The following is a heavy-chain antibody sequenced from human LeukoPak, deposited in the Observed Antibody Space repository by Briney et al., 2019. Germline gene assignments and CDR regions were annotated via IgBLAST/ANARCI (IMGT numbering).Heavy chain of an antibody. V-gene: IGHV3-48*01. CDR1: GFTFSSYA. CDR2: ISSSSSTI. Sequence: PGGSLRLSCAASGFTFSSYAMHWVRQAPGKGLEWVSYISSSSSTIYYADSVKGRFTISRDNAKNSLYLQMNSLRAEDTAVYYCARDQYYDFWSGYSYYYYYMDVWGKGTTVTVSS. CDR3: ARDQYYDFWSGYSYYYYYMDV. D-gene: IGHD3-3*01. J-gene: IGHJ6*03.